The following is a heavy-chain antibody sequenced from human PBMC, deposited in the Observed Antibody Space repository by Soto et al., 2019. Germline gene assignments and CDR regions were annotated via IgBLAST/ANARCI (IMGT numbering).Heavy chain of an antibody. CDR2: IWYDGSNK. J-gene: IGHJ4*02. Sequence: QVQLVESGGGVVQPGRSLRLSCAASGFTFSSYGMHWVRQAPGKGLEWVAVIWYDGSNKYYADSVKGRFTISRDNSKNKLYLQMNSLRAEDTAVYYCARRYCSGGSCYLDYWGQGTLVTVSS. D-gene: IGHD2-15*01. CDR1: GFTFSSYG. CDR3: ARRYCSGGSCYLDY. V-gene: IGHV3-33*01.